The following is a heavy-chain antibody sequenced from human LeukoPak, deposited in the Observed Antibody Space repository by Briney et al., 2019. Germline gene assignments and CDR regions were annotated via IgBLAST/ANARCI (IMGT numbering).Heavy chain of an antibody. J-gene: IGHJ3*02. CDR2: MNPNSGNT. CDR1: GYTFTSYD. V-gene: IGHV1-8*03. CDR3: ATVPRTYYYDSSGFNDAFDI. D-gene: IGHD3-22*01. Sequence: ASVKVSCKASGYTFTSYDINWVRQATGQGLEWMGWMNPNSGNTGYAQKFQGRVTITRNTSISTAYMELSSLRSEDTAVYYCATVPRTYYYDSSGFNDAFDIWGQGTMVTVSS.